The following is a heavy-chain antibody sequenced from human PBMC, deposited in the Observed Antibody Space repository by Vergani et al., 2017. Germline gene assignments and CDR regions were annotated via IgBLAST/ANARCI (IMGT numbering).Heavy chain of an antibody. CDR3: ARSGYCTDGVCYMTYYYYMDV. V-gene: IGHV3-33*01. D-gene: IGHD2-8*01. CDR1: GFTLSSHA. Sequence: QVQLEESGGGVVQPGRSLRLSCAASGFTLSSHAMHWVRQAPGKVLEWVAFIWYDGSKEYYADSVKGRFTISRDNSKNTLYLQMNSLRDAETAVYYCARSGYCTDGVCYMTYYYYMDVWGKGTAVTVSS. J-gene: IGHJ6*03. CDR2: IWYDGSKE.